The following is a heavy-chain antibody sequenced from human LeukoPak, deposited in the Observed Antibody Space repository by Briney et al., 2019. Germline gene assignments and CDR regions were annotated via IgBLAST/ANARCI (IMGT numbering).Heavy chain of an antibody. Sequence: PGGSLRLSCAASGFTFSSYSMNWVRQAPGKGLEWVSYISSSSSTIYYADSVKGRFTISRDNSKNTLYLQMNSLRAEDTAVYYCARGVYDSSGSYFDYWGQGTLVTVSS. J-gene: IGHJ4*02. V-gene: IGHV3-48*01. D-gene: IGHD3-22*01. CDR1: GFTFSSYS. CDR2: ISSSSSTI. CDR3: ARGVYDSSGSYFDY.